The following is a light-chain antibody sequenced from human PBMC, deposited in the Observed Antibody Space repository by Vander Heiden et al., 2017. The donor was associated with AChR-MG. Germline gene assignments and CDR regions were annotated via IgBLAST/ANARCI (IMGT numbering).Light chain of an antibody. CDR1: SSDVGGYNS. CDR2: DVS. V-gene: IGLV2-14*03. CDR3: SSYTTRTTWV. Sequence: QSALTQPASVSGSPGQSIPISCTGTSSDVGGYNSVSWYQHHPGKAPKVMIYDVSNRPSGVSNRFSGSKSGNTASLTISGLQAEDEADYYCSSYTTRTTWVFGGGTKLTVL. J-gene: IGLJ3*02.